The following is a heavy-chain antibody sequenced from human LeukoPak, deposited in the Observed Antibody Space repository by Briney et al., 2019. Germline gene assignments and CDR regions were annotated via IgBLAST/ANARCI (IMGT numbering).Heavy chain of an antibody. D-gene: IGHD1-14*01. CDR3: ARTLRLGTPRAFEI. Sequence: PGGSLRLSCAASGFTISGYWMHWVRQAPGKGLEWVSSISSSSSYRYYADSVKGRFTISRDNAKNSLYLQMNSLRAEDTALYYCARTLRLGTPRAFEIWGRGTVVTVPS. CDR1: GFTISGYW. J-gene: IGHJ3*02. CDR2: ISSSSSYR. V-gene: IGHV3-21*04.